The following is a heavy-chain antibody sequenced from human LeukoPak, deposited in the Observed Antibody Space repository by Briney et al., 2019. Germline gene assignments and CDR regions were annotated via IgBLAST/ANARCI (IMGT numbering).Heavy chain of an antibody. CDR2: IYYSGST. Sequence: SETLSLTCTVSGGSISSSSYYWGWIRQPPGKGLEWIGSIYYSGSTYYNPSLKSRVTISVDTSKNQFSLKLSSVTAADTAVYYCARHERSGLIAAAGFDYWGQGTLVTVSS. CDR1: GGSISSSSYY. J-gene: IGHJ4*02. D-gene: IGHD6-13*01. CDR3: ARHERSGLIAAAGFDY. V-gene: IGHV4-39*07.